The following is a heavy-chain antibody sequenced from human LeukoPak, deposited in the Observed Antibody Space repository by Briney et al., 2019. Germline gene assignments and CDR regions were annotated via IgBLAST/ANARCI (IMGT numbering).Heavy chain of an antibody. D-gene: IGHD3-22*01. V-gene: IGHV4-59*08. J-gene: IGHJ3*02. Sequence: PSETLSLTCTVSGGSISGYYWSWIRQSPGKGLVWIGYMYYSGSTNYNPSLESRITISIDMSNNQFSLTLSSVTAADTALYYCARHFTYYYDSSGYPRDAFDIWGQGTMVTVSS. CDR3: ARHFTYYYDSSGYPRDAFDI. CDR2: MYYSGST. CDR1: GGSISGYY.